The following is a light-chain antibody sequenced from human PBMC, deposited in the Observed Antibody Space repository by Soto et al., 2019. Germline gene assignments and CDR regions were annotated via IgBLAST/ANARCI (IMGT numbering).Light chain of an antibody. CDR2: GVF. V-gene: IGKV3-20*01. Sequence: EILLTHSACTLSLSPGEIATLSCSASHSLSNTFLSWYQHKPCQAPRLLIYGVFSRATGIPDRFSGSGSGTDFTLTISRLEPEDSAVYFCHQYAYSPRTFGQGTRLEIK. J-gene: IGKJ5*01. CDR1: HSLSNTF. CDR3: HQYAYSPRT.